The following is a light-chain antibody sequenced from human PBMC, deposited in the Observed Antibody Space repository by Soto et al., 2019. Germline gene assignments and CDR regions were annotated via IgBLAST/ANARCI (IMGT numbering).Light chain of an antibody. CDR3: QQYNNWPQT. V-gene: IGKV3-15*01. J-gene: IGKJ1*01. Sequence: EIVMTQSPATLSVSPGERATLSCRASQSVSSNLAWFQQKPGQALRLLIYGASTRATGIPARFSGSGSGTEFTLTISSLQSEDFAAYYCQQYNNWPQTFGQGTKVDIK. CDR2: GAS. CDR1: QSVSSN.